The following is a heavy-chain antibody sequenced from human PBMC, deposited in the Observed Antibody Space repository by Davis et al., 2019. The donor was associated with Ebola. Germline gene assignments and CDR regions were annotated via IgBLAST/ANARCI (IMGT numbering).Heavy chain of an antibody. CDR2: IYYSGST. Sequence: SETLSLTCAVYGGSFSGYYWSWIRQPPGKGLEWIGYIYYSGSTNYNPSLKSRVTISVDTSKNQFSLKLSSVTAADTAVYYCARVRGEGYSSSWYPPLNWFDPWGQGTLVTVSS. V-gene: IGHV4-59*12. CDR1: GGSFSGYY. D-gene: IGHD6-13*01. CDR3: ARVRGEGYSSSWYPPLNWFDP. J-gene: IGHJ5*02.